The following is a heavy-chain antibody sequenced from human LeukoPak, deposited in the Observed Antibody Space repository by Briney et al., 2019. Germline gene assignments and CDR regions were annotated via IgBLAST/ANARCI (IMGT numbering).Heavy chain of an antibody. CDR1: GGSLSGHY. Sequence: SETLSLTCAVGGGSLSGHYWGWIRQPPGKGLELVGHIYYTGPTFYNPSLNSRVTITLDTSRNQFSLRLTSVIAADTAVYYCARFSWGCSTASCYLTNWGQGALVTVSS. CDR3: ARFSWGCSTASCYLTN. CDR2: IYYTGPT. V-gene: IGHV4-59*11. J-gene: IGHJ4*02. D-gene: IGHD2-2*01.